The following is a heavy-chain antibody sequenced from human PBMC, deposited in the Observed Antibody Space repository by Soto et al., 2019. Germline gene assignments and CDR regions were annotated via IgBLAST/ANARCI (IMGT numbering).Heavy chain of an antibody. CDR1: GFSLTTSGVG. D-gene: IGHD3-10*01. CDR3: AHRQSDSAGSYSP. V-gene: IGHV2-5*01. J-gene: IGHJ5*02. Sequence: QITLKESGPPLVKPTQTLTLTCTCSGFSLTTSGVGVSWIRQPPGKALEWLALIDGNDDKRYSPSLKTRLTITKDTSKNQVVLTMTSLDPVDTATYYCAHRQSDSAGSYSPWGQGILVTVSS. CDR2: IDGNDDK.